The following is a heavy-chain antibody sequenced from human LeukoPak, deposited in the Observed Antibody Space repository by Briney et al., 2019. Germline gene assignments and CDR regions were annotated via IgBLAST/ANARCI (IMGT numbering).Heavy chain of an antibody. V-gene: IGHV4-61*09. CDR1: GGSISSGSYY. Sequence: PSETLSLTCTVSGGSISSGSYYWSWIRQPAGTGLEWIGHIYTSGSTNYNPSLKSRVTISVDTSMNQFSLKLSSVTAADTAVYYCARDGTTFGAFDIWGQGTTVTVSS. CDR3: ARDGTTFGAFDI. J-gene: IGHJ3*02. D-gene: IGHD1-1*01. CDR2: IYTSGST.